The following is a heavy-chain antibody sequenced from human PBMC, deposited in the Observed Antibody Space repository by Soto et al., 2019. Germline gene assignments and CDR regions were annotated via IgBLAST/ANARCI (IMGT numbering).Heavy chain of an antibody. CDR1: GGSISSYY. CDR2: IYYSGST. J-gene: IGHJ4*02. V-gene: IGHV4-59*08. Sequence: PSETLSLTCTVSGGSISSYYWSWIRQPPGKGLEWIGYIYYSGSTNYNPSLKSRVTISVDTSKNQFSLKLSSVTAADTAVYYCARQRGYYDILTGYYTTPNFDYWGQGTLVTVS. D-gene: IGHD3-9*01. CDR3: ARQRGYYDILTGYYTTPNFDY.